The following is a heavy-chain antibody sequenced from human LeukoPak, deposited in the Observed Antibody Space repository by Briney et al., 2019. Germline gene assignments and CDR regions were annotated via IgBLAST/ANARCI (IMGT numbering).Heavy chain of an antibody. J-gene: IGHJ5*02. CDR3: ARDVHGDYGSGWFDP. CDR2: IMPLFGTA. Sequence: SVKVSCKTSGGTFNNSAISWVRQAPGQGLEWLGGIMPLFGTAGYAEKFQGRVTITKDESTRTVYLELTSLTSDDTAVYYCARDVHGDYGSGWFDPWGQGTLVSVSS. CDR1: GGTFNNSA. V-gene: IGHV1-69*05. D-gene: IGHD4-17*01.